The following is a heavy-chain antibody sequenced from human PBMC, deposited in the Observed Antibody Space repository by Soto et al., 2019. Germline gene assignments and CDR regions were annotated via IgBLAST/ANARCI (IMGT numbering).Heavy chain of an antibody. Sequence: QITLKESGPTLVKPTQALALTCTFSGFSLSTSGVGVGWIRQPPGKALECLGLAYWDDDNRYRPSLRSRLTVTKDTSRNQVVLTMTNMDPVDTATYYCAHRRGGYNWDDAHFDYWGQGILVTVSS. CDR1: GFSLSTSGVG. J-gene: IGHJ4*02. D-gene: IGHD1-20*01. CDR3: AHRRGGYNWDDAHFDY. V-gene: IGHV2-5*02. CDR2: AYWDDDN.